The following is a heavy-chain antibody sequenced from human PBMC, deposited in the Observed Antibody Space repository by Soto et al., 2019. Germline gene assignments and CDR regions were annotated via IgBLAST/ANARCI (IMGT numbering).Heavy chain of an antibody. V-gene: IGHV3-30*03. CDR1: GITFSSYG. CDR3: ARTTYSSSWPYYFDY. Sequence: VGSLRLSCAAAGITFSSYGMHWVRQAPGKGLDWVAGISYDGSDKYYADSVKGRFTISRDNSKNTLYLQMNSLRAEDTAVYYCARTTYSSSWPYYFDYWGQGTLVTVSS. CDR2: ISYDGSDK. D-gene: IGHD6-13*01. J-gene: IGHJ4*02.